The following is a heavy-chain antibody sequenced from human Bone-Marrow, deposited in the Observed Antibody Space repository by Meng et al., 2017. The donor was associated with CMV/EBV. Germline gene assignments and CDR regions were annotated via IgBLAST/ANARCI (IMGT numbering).Heavy chain of an antibody. CDR1: GYSISSGYY. Sequence: GSLRLSCTVSGYSISSGYYWGWIRQPPGKGLEWIGSIYHSGSTYYNPSLKSRVTISVDTSKNQFSLKLSSVTAADTAVYYCARLIVVVPARGWFDPWGQGTLVTVSS. V-gene: IGHV4-38-2*02. CDR2: IYHSGST. D-gene: IGHD2-2*01. J-gene: IGHJ5*02. CDR3: ARLIVVVPARGWFDP.